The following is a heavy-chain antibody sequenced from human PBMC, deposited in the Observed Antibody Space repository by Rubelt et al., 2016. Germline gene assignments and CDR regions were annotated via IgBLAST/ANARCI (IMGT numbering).Heavy chain of an antibody. D-gene: IGHD1-26*01. Sequence: QVQLQESGPGQAQPSETLSLTCTVSGRSITSYYWSWIRQPPGKELEWLGNIYYRGSNKYNTSLKSRVSMSVNKSNNRFSLVRRVVTTADSSVYYGARGTYTGTYYSYVDYLGQGTLVPVSS. V-gene: IGHV4-59*01. CDR2: IYYRGSN. J-gene: IGHJ4*02. CDR1: GRSITSYY. CDR3: ARGTYTGTYYSYVDY.